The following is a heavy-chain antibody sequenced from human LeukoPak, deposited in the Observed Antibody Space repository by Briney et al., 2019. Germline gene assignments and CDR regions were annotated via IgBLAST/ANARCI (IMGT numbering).Heavy chain of an antibody. Sequence: SETLSLTCTVSGGSISSYYWSWIRQPPGKGLEWIGYIYYSGSTNYNPSLKNRATISVDTSKNQFSLKLSSVTAADTAVYYCARVEMATFDYWGQGTLVTVSS. J-gene: IGHJ4*02. D-gene: IGHD5-24*01. CDR3: ARVEMATFDY. V-gene: IGHV4-59*01. CDR2: IYYSGST. CDR1: GGSISSYY.